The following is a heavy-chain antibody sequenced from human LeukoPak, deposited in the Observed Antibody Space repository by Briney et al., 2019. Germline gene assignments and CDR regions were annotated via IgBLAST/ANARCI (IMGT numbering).Heavy chain of an antibody. J-gene: IGHJ5*02. D-gene: IGHD3-10*01. CDR1: GFTVSSNY. CDR2: ISGSGGST. Sequence: GGSLRLSCAASGFTVSSNYMSWVRQAPGKGLEWVSVISGSGGSTYYADSVKGRFTISRDNSKNTLYLQMNSLRAEDTAVYYCAKQPRLWFGDNWFDPWGQGTLVTVSS. V-gene: IGHV3-23*01. CDR3: AKQPRLWFGDNWFDP.